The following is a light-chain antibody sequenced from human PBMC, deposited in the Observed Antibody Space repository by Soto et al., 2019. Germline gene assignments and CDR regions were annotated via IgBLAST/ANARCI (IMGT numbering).Light chain of an antibody. CDR1: QTVSSK. CDR2: DTS. J-gene: IGKJ5*01. CDR3: QQYGSSPIT. V-gene: IGKV3-20*01. Sequence: EIVLTQSPATLSSSPGERATLSCRASQTVSSKLAWYQHKPGQAPRLLIYDTSNRATGIPARFSGSGSGTDFTLTISRLEPEDFAVYYCQQYGSSPITFGQGTRLEIK.